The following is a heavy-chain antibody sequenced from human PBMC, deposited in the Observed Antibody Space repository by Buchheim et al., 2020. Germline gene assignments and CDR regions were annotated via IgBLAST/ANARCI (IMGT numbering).Heavy chain of an antibody. V-gene: IGHV3-48*03. D-gene: IGHD3-9*01. CDR2: ISSSGSTI. Sequence: EVQLVESGGGLVQPGGSLRLSCAASGFTFSSYEMNWVRQAPGKGLEWVSYISSSGSTIYYADSVKGRFTISRDNAKTSLYLQMNSLRAEDTAVYYCARAILTGLRNWFDPWGQGTL. CDR1: GFTFSSYE. J-gene: IGHJ5*02. CDR3: ARAILTGLRNWFDP.